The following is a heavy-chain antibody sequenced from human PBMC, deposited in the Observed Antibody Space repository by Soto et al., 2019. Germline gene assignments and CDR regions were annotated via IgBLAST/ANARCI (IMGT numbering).Heavy chain of an antibody. CDR3: ARETPDPKTKYIDY. CDR2: ISSSGSTI. V-gene: IGHV3-48*01. Sequence: GGSLRLSCAASGFTFSTYSMNWVRQAPGKGLEWLSYISSSGSTIYYADSMKGRFTISRDNAKNSLYLQMNSLRAEDAAVYYCARETPDPKTKYIDYSGQGTLVTVSS. CDR1: GFTFSTYS. J-gene: IGHJ4*02. D-gene: IGHD6-6*01.